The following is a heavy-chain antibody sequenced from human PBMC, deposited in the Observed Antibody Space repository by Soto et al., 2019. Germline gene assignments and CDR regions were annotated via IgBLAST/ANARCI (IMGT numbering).Heavy chain of an antibody. J-gene: IGHJ5*02. CDR2: IYYSGST. CDR3: ARLRRITIFGVVTSAWFDP. V-gene: IGHV4-39*01. D-gene: IGHD3-3*01. CDR1: GGSISSSSYY. Sequence: TSETLSLTCTVSGGSISSSSYYWGWIRQPPGKGLEWIGSIYYSGSTYYNPSLKSRVTISVDTSKNQFSLKLSSVTAADTAVYYCARLRRITIFGVVTSAWFDPWGQGTLVTVSS.